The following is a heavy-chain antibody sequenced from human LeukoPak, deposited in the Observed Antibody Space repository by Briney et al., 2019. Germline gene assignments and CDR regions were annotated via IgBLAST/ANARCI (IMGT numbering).Heavy chain of an antibody. CDR1: GGSISSYY. V-gene: IGHV4-59*01. Sequence: PSETLSLTCTVSGGSISSYYWSWIRQPPGKGLERIWHIFFSGSTNYNPSLKSRGTITIDTSKTQFSLKLPLVTAGDKAVDYCARARGGYLYDFDYWGQGTLVTVSS. J-gene: IGHJ4*02. D-gene: IGHD3-22*01. CDR3: ARARGGYLYDFDY. CDR2: IFFSGST.